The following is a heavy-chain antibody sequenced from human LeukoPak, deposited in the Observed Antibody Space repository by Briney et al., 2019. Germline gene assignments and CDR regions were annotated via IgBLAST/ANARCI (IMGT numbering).Heavy chain of an antibody. CDR1: GFTFRDYT. Sequence: GGSLRLSCAASGFTFRDYTMNWVRQAPGKGLQWVSSISGSGDYMYHADSVAGRFAISRDNAKNSLYLEMNRLRADDTAVYYCARDGGYTYGYGLDVWGRGTVVTVSS. D-gene: IGHD5-18*01. V-gene: IGHV3-21*01. CDR2: ISGSGDYM. CDR3: ARDGGYTYGYGLDV. J-gene: IGHJ3*01.